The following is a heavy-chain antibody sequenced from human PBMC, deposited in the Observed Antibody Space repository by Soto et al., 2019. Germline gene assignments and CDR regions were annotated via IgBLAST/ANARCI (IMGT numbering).Heavy chain of an antibody. J-gene: IGHJ6*02. D-gene: IGHD2-21*01. CDR2: ITSNGGNT. CDR1: GFTFSSYA. Sequence: EVQLVESGGGLVQPGGSLRLSCAASGFTFSSYAMKWVRQAPGKGLESVSAITSNGGNTDYASSVKGRFTISRDNSKNTLYLQMGSLRAEDMAVYYCARRIPFGYGMDVWGQGTMVTVSS. CDR3: ARRIPFGYGMDV. V-gene: IGHV3-64*01.